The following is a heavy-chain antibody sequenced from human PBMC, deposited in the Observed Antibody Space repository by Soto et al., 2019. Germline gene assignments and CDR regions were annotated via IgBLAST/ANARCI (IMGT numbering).Heavy chain of an antibody. Sequence: SVKVSCKASGGTFSSYAISCVRQAPGQGLEWMGEIIPIFGTANYAQKFQGRVTITADESTSTAYMELNSLRAEDTAVYYCARDPSVVAAAGIYYYYYGMDVWGQGTTVTVSS. J-gene: IGHJ6*02. CDR3: ARDPSVVAAAGIYYYYYGMDV. CDR1: GGTFSSYA. D-gene: IGHD6-13*01. V-gene: IGHV1-69*13. CDR2: IIPIFGTA.